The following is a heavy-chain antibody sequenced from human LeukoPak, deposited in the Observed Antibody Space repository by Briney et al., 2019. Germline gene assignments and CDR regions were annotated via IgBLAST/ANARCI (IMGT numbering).Heavy chain of an antibody. CDR2: IYTSGST. V-gene: IGHV4-4*09. CDR1: GGSISSYY. J-gene: IGHJ6*03. CDR3: ARLTWGGLYYMDV. Sequence: SETLSLTCTVSGGSISSYYWSWVRQPPGKGLEWIGYIYTSGSTNYNPSLKSRVTISVDTSKNQFSLKLSSVTAVDTAVYYCARLTWGGLYYMDVWGKGTTVTVSS. D-gene: IGHD7-27*01.